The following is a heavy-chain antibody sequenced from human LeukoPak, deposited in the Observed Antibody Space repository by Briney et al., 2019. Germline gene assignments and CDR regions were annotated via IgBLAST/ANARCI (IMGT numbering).Heavy chain of an antibody. D-gene: IGHD5-18*01. CDR2: INSDGRSI. CDR1: GFTFSNYW. J-gene: IGHJ4*02. CDR3: ARGTGYSVVDY. Sequence: GSLRLSCAASGFTFSNYWMHWVRQAPGKGLVWVSRINSDGRSISHADSVKGRFTISRDNAKNTLYLQMNSLRAEDTAVYYCARGTGYSVVDYWGQGTLVTVSS. V-gene: IGHV3-74*01.